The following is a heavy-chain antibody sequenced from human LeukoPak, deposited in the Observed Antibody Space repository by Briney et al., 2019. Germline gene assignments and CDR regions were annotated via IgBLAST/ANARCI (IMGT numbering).Heavy chain of an antibody. CDR1: GGSISSSSYY. J-gene: IGHJ4*02. CDR3: AILGYCSGGSCYSGGLNDY. D-gene: IGHD2-15*01. Sequence: PSETLSLTCTVSGGSISSSSYYWGWIRQPPGTGLEWIGSIYYSGSTYYNPSLKSRATISVDTSKNQFSLKLSSVTAADTAVYYCAILGYCSGGSCYSGGLNDYWGQGTLVTVSS. V-gene: IGHV4-39*01. CDR2: IYYSGST.